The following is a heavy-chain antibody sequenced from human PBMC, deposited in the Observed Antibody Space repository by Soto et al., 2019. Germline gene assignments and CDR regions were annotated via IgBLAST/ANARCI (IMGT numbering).Heavy chain of an antibody. D-gene: IGHD2-15*01. J-gene: IGHJ5*01. Sequence: SETLSLTSTVHGAYINRRAYCCAWIRHPRGKGLEWVGSLCYSGNYYRPSLKSRDTISVDTSKNQLSLNLSSVTASVTSIYYCSRRAPEDFNSWCQGTLGTV. V-gene: IGHV4-39*01. CDR2: LCYSGN. CDR1: GAYINRRAYC. CDR3: SRRAPEDFNS.